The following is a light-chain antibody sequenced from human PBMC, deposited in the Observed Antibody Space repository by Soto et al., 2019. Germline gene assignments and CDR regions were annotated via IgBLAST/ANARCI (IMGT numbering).Light chain of an antibody. CDR3: QHYNSYSEA. Sequence: DIQMTQSPSTLSASVGDRVTITCRASQSISSWLAWYQQKRGKAPNVLIYKASTLESGVPSRFSGSGSGTEFTLTISRLQPDDFATYYCQHYNSYSEAFGQGTKV. V-gene: IGKV1-5*03. CDR1: QSISSW. J-gene: IGKJ1*01. CDR2: KAS.